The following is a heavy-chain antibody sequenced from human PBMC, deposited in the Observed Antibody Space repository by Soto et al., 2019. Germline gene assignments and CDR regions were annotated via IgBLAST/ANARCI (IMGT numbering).Heavy chain of an antibody. V-gene: IGHV4-39*01. CDR3: VRQRNTVITQAYFDY. CDR2: VYYRGRS. D-gene: IGHD1-20*01. Sequence: SETLSLTCTVSGGSVTNSSYYWGWIRQSPGKGLEWIGGVYYRGRSYSKSSVKSRVTISVDTSKNQFSLNLNSVTASDTAVYFCVRQRNTVITQAYFDYWGQGALVTVSS. CDR1: GGSVTNSSYY. J-gene: IGHJ4*02.